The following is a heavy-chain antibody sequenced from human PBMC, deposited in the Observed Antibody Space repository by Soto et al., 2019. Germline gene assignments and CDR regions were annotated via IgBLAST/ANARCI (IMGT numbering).Heavy chain of an antibody. J-gene: IGHJ6*02. CDR1: GGTFNTYA. V-gene: IGHV1-69*12. CDR2: IIPVFRTA. CDR3: ATDKERQRVGGNYYYAMDV. D-gene: IGHD1-1*01. Sequence: QVQLVQSGAEVKKPGSSVKVSCKASGGTFNTYAISWVRQAPGQGLEWMGGIIPVFRTADYAQKFQGRVTIIADESTSTAYMGLSSLTSEDTAVYYCATDKERQRVGGNYYYAMDVWGQGTTVIVSS.